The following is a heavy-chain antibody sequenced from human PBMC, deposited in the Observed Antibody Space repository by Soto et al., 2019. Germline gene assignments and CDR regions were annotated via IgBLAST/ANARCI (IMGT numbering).Heavy chain of an antibody. V-gene: IGHV3-23*01. CDR1: GFSFSTYA. J-gene: IGHJ4*02. CDR3: AKDRGEGAY. Sequence: EVQLLESGGGLIQPGGSLRLSCAASGFSFSTYAMSWVRQAPGKGLEWVSTISARGDIIYYADTVKGRFTISRDNSRNTMYLQLKSLRAEDTAIYYCAKDRGEGAYWGRGTRVTVSS. CDR2: ISARGDII.